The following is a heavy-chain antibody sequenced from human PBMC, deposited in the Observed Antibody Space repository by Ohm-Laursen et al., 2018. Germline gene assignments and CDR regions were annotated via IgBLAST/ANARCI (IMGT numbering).Heavy chain of an antibody. V-gene: IGHV3-9*01. D-gene: IGHD3-22*01. CDR3: ARDSSGSFYYYYGMDV. J-gene: IGHJ6*02. Sequence: SLRLSCTASGFTFDDYAMHWVRQAPGKGLEWVSGISWNSGSIGYADSVKGRFTISRDNSKNTLYLQMNSLRAEDTAVYYCARDSSGSFYYYYGMDVWGQGTTVTVS. CDR1: GFTFDDYA. CDR2: ISWNSGSI.